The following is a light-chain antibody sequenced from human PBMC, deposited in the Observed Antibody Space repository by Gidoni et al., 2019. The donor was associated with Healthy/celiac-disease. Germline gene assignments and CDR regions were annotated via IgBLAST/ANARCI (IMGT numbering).Light chain of an antibody. V-gene: IGKV3-11*01. CDR3: QQRSNWTLT. Sequence: EIVLTHSPATLSFSPGERATLSCRASQSVSSYLAWYQQKPGQAPRLLIYDASNRATGIPARFSGSGSGKDFTITISRLEPEDFAVYYCQQRSNWTLTFGGGTKVEIK. J-gene: IGKJ4*01. CDR2: DAS. CDR1: QSVSSY.